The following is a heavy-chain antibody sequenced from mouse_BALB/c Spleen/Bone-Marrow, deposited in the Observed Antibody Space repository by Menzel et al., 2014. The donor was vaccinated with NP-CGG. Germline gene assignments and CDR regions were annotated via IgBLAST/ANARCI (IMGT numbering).Heavy chain of an antibody. CDR1: GFTFSSYA. CDR2: ISSGGNYT. CDR3: ARPNTDYFDY. V-gene: IGHV5-9-3*01. Sequence: EVQLVESGGGLVKPGGSLKLSCAASGFTFSSYAMSWIRQPPEKRLEWVATISSGGNYTYYPDSVKGRFTISRDNAKNTLYLQMSSLRSEDTAMYYCARPNTDYFDYWGQGTTLTVSS. D-gene: IGHD5-1-1*01. J-gene: IGHJ2*01.